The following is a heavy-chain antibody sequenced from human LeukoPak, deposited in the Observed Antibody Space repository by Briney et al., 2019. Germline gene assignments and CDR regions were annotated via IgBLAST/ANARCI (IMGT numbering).Heavy chain of an antibody. CDR2: IIPIFGTA. CDR1: GGTFSSYA. J-gene: IGHJ3*02. D-gene: IGHD1-26*01. Sequence: SVKVSCKASGGTFSSYAISWVRQAPGQGLEWMGGIIPIFGTANYAQKFQGRVTITADESTSTAYMELSSLRSEDTAVYYCARQMVGASIPDAFDIWGQGTKVTVSS. V-gene: IGHV1-69*13. CDR3: ARQMVGASIPDAFDI.